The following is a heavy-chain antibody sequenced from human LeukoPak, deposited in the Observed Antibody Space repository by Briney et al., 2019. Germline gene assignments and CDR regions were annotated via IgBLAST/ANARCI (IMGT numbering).Heavy chain of an antibody. V-gene: IGHV3-21*01. CDR3: ARGPKGFFDY. CDR1: GFTFSSYS. CDR2: ISSSSSYV. J-gene: IGHJ4*02. Sequence: GGSLRLSCAASGFTFSSYSMNWVRQAPGKGLEWVSSISSSSSYVYYADSVKGRFTISRDNAKNSLYPQMNSLRAEDTAVYYCARGPKGFFDYWGQGTLVTVSS.